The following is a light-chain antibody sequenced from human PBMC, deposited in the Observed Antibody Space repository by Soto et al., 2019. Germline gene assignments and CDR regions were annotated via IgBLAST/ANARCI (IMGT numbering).Light chain of an antibody. CDR2: AAS. V-gene: IGKV3-15*01. Sequence: EIVLTQSPATLSVPPGESATLSCRASQSVSSNLAWYQQNPGQAPRLLIYAASTRATGIPARFSGGGSGTEFTLTISSLQSEDFAVYYCQHYHAWPQTFGQGTRVEIK. CDR3: QHYHAWPQT. J-gene: IGKJ1*01. CDR1: QSVSSN.